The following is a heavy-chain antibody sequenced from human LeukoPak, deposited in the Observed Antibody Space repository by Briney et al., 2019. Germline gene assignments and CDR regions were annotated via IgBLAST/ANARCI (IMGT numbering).Heavy chain of an antibody. J-gene: IGHJ4*02. V-gene: IGHV3-11*04. CDR2: MSSSGSTI. CDR1: GFTFSDYY. Sequence: GGSLRLSFAASGFTFSDYYMNWIRQAPGRGLEWISYMSSSGSTISYADSVTGRFTVSRDNAKNSLYLQMNSLRAEDTAVYYCARSILPAANAIDYWGQGTLLTVSS. CDR3: ARSILPAANAIDY. D-gene: IGHD2-2*01.